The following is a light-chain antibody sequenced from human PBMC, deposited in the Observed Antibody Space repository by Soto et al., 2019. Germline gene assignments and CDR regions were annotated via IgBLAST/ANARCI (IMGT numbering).Light chain of an antibody. CDR3: QQYYSPPLS. J-gene: IGKJ4*01. CDR2: WAS. V-gene: IGKV4-1*01. Sequence: DILMTQSPASLAVSLGERATINFNSSHSLVFSSNNKNYLAWYQQKGGQPPKLLIYWASTRESGVPDRFSGSGSGTDFTLTITSLQAEDVAVYYCQQYYSPPLSFGGGTKVDIK. CDR1: HSLVFSSNNKNY.